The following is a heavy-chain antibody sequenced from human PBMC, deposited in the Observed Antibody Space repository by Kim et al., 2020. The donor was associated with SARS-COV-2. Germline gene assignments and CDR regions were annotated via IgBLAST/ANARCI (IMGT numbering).Heavy chain of an antibody. Sequence: GGSLRLSCAASGFTFSSYSMNWVRQAPGKGLEWVSSISSSSSYIYYADSVKGRFTISRDNAKNSLYLQMNSLRAEDTAVYYCARARRPSYDFWSGYFPGSYGMDVWGQGTTVTVSS. CDR3: ARARRPSYDFWSGYFPGSYGMDV. D-gene: IGHD3-3*01. J-gene: IGHJ6*02. V-gene: IGHV3-21*01. CDR2: ISSSSSYI. CDR1: GFTFSSYS.